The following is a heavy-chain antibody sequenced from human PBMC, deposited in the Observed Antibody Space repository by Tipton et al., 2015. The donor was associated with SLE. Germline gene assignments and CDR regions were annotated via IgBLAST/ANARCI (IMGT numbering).Heavy chain of an antibody. CDR3: ATGRYPDAFDM. Sequence: TLSLTCSVSGGSSNVYYWSWVRQPPGKGLEWIGYIYYSGSTKYNPSLKSRITISEDTSKNQFSLKLSSVTAADTAVYYCATGRYPDAFDMWGQGTMVTVSS. CDR1: GGSSNVYY. D-gene: IGHD2-15*01. V-gene: IGHV4-59*01. CDR2: IYYSGST. J-gene: IGHJ3*02.